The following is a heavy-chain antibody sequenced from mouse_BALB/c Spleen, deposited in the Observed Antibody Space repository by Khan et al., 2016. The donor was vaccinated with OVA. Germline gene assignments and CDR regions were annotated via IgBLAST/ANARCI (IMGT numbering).Heavy chain of an antibody. J-gene: IGHJ2*01. CDR1: GYTFINYW. D-gene: IGHD1-1*02. V-gene: IGHV1-7*01. Sequence: VQLVESGAELAKPGASVKLSCKASGYTFINYWIFWVKQRPGQGLEWIGYINPRIGNTEYNQNFKDKATLTADKSSSTSYMQLSSLHSEDSTVYYCARRGLRWDFDDWGQGTARTVSS. CDR3: ARRGLRWDFDD. CDR2: INPRIGNT.